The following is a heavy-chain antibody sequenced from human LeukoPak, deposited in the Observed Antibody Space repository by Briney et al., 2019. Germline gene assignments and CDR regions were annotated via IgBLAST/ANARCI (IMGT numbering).Heavy chain of an antibody. V-gene: IGHV4-59*01. CDR3: ARDSYIYSSGWHHFDY. J-gene: IGHJ4*02. D-gene: IGHD6-19*01. Sequence: SETLPLTCTGPGGSISSYYWSSLRQTQGKGLEWIGYIYYSGSTNYNPSLKSRVTISVDTSKNQFSLKLSSVTAADTAVYYCARDSYIYSSGWHHFDYWGQGTVVSVSS. CDR2: IYYSGST. CDR1: GGSISSYY.